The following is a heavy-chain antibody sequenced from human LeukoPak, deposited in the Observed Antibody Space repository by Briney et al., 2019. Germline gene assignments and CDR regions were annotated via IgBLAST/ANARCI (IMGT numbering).Heavy chain of an antibody. CDR1: GFSFRTYW. J-gene: IGHJ4*02. D-gene: IGHD5-18*01. CDR2: ISSDGSIT. Sequence: PGGSLRLSCAASGFSFRTYWMHWVRQAPGKGLVWVSRISSDGSITNYADSVKGRFTISRDSAKNTLYLQMNSLRAEDTAVYYCARYTSMVLWGQGTLVTVSS. CDR3: ARYTSMVL. V-gene: IGHV3-74*01.